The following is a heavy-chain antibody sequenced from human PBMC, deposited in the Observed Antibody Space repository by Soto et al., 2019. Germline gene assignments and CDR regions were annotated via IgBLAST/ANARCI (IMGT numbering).Heavy chain of an antibody. CDR2: SSPRGDTI. J-gene: IGHJ4*02. Sequence: GGSLRLSCVASGFSLANYPMNWVRQTPGKGLEWISYSSPRGDTIYYADSVEGRFTISRGNARNSLSLHMSSLRDEDSALYYCAKGPHTNVGWPYYFESWGQGVPVTVSS. CDR3: AKGPHTNVGWPYYFES. CDR1: GFSLANYP. D-gene: IGHD6-19*01. V-gene: IGHV3-48*02.